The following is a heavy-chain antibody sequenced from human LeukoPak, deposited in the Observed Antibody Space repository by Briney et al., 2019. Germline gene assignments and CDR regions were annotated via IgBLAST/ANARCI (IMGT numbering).Heavy chain of an antibody. J-gene: IGHJ6*02. V-gene: IGHV3-23*01. CDR3: AKVSCSSTSCYRFYYYGMDV. Sequence: PGGALVLCFSAPGFTFSNYSMTSVRQTPGWGQGWVSALRGSGASTYYADSVKGRFTIYRDNSKNTLYLQMNSLRAEDTAVYYCAKVSCSSTSCYRFYYYGMDVWGQGTTVTVSS. CDR1: GFTFSNYS. CDR2: LRGSGAST. D-gene: IGHD2-2*01.